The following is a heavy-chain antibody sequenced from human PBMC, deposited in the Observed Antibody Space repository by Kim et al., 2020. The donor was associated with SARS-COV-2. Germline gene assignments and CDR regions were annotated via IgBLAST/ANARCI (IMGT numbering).Heavy chain of an antibody. CDR1: GFNFDNYA. CDR2: IRGKTYGGAT. Sequence: GGSLRLSCTTSGFNFDNYAMTWFRQAPGNGLEWIGFIRGKTYGGATEYAASVKGRFTISRDDSKSIAYLQMNSLKSEDTAMYYCARDRRGKEVPAAHYFDYWGQGTLVTVSS. V-gene: IGHV3-49*03. J-gene: IGHJ4*02. D-gene: IGHD2-2*01. CDR3: ARDRRGKEVPAAHYFDY.